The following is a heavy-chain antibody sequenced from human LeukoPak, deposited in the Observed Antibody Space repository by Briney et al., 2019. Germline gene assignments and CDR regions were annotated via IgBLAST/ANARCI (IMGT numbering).Heavy chain of an antibody. CDR1: GGSISSSSYY. V-gene: IGHV4-39*07. J-gene: IGHJ3*02. D-gene: IGHD6-13*01. Sequence: SQTLSLTCTVSGGSISSSSYYWGWIRQPPGKGLEWIGSIYYSGSTYYNPSLKSRVTISVDTSKNQFSLKLSSVTAADTAVYYCARVPIAAAGRNAFNIWGQGTMVTVSS. CDR3: ARVPIAAAGRNAFNI. CDR2: IYYSGST.